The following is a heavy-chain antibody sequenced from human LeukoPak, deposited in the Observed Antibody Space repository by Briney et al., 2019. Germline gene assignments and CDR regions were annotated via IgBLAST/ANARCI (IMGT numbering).Heavy chain of an antibody. CDR3: ARQGAGGRAFDI. J-gene: IGHJ3*02. D-gene: IGHD1-26*01. V-gene: IGHV4-39*01. Sequence: PSETLSLTCTVSGGSISSSSDCWGWIRQPPGKGLEWIGSIYYSGSTYYNPSLKSRVTISVDTSKNQFSLRLSSVTAADTAIYYCARQGAGGRAFDIWGQGTMVTVSS. CDR2: IYYSGST. CDR1: GGSISSSSDC.